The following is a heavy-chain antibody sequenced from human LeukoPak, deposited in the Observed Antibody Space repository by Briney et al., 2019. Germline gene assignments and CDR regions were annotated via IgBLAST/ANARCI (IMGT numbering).Heavy chain of an antibody. CDR3: AKLDWIVLMVYAHDY. V-gene: IGHV3-23*01. D-gene: IGHD2-8*01. J-gene: IGHJ4*02. CDR1: GFAFSSYA. CDR2: ISGSGGST. Sequence: GGSLRLSCAASGFAFSSYAMSWVRQAPGKGLEWVSAISGSGGSTYYADSVKGRFTISRDNSKNTLYLQMNSLRAEDTAVYYCAKLDWIVLMVYAHDYWGQGTLVTVSS.